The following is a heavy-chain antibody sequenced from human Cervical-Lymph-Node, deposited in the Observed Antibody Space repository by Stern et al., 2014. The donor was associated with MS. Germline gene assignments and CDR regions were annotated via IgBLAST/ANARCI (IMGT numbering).Heavy chain of an antibody. CDR1: GG. V-gene: IGHV1-69*06. Sequence: VQLVQSGADVKKPGSSGRVSCKAFGGISWLRQAPGQGLEWIVGILPFVGAPNYAQRFLGKLTITADRSTNTTYMELTSLRYDDTAVYYCARGSGDNWFDPWGQGTLVSVSS. D-gene: IGHD3-10*01. CDR2: ILPFVGAP. CDR3: ARGSGDNWFDP. J-gene: IGHJ5*02.